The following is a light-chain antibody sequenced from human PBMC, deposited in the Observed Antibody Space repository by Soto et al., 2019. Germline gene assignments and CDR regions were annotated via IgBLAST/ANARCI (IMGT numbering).Light chain of an antibody. Sequence: DIQMPQSPSSLSASVGDRVTITCRASQSISSYLNWYQQKPGKAPKLLIYAASSLQSGVPSRFSGSGSGTDFTLTINNLQPEDFATYYCQQSYSTLITFGQGTRLEIK. CDR1: QSISSY. J-gene: IGKJ5*01. CDR2: AAS. V-gene: IGKV1-39*01. CDR3: QQSYSTLIT.